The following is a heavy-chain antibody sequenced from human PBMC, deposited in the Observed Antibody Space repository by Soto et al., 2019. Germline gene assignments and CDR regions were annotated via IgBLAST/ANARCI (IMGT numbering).Heavy chain of an antibody. J-gene: IGHJ4*02. CDR3: AKGSEGSS. V-gene: IGHV3-23*01. CDR2: ISSAGDNT. Sequence: EVQLLESGGGLVQPGGSLRLSCAASGVTFSRYPMSWVRQAPGKGLEWVSAISSAGDNTYYADSVKGRFTISGDTSKNTLYLQVSSLRAEDTAIYYCAKGSEGSSWGQGTLVTVSS. D-gene: IGHD6-13*01. CDR1: GVTFSRYP.